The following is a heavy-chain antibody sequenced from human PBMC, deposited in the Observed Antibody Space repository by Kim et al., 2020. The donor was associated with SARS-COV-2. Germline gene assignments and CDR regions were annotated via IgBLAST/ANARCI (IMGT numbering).Heavy chain of an antibody. CDR2: IIPMFGTA. J-gene: IGHJ4*02. CDR3: ASAGPGGSFSINWGY. CDR1: GGSFTSFA. D-gene: IGHD3-16*01. Sequence: SVKVSCKTSGGSFTSFALNWVRQAPGHGLEWLGAIIPMFGTAKYSQKFQGRVTITADESTTTAYMDPSGLTSEDTAMYYCASAGPGGSFSINWGYWGQG. V-gene: IGHV1-69*13.